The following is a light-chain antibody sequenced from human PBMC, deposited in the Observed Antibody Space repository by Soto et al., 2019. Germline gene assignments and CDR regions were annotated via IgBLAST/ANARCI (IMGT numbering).Light chain of an antibody. Sequence: DIVMTQSPLSLPVTPGEPASISCRSSQSLLHSNGYNYFDWYLQKPGQSPQLLIYLASNRAYGVPDRFSGSGSGTDFTLKISRVEAGDVGVYYCMQALQSPYTFGQGTKLEIK. CDR3: MQALQSPYT. CDR2: LAS. CDR1: QSLLHSNGYNY. V-gene: IGKV2-28*01. J-gene: IGKJ2*01.